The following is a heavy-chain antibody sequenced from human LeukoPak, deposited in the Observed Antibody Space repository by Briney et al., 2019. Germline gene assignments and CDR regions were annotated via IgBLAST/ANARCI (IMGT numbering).Heavy chain of an antibody. CDR2: INWNGGST. CDR1: GFTFDDYG. Sequence: GGSLRLSCAASGFTFDDYGMSWVRQAPGKGLEWVSGINWNGGSTGYSDSVKVRFTIPRDNAKNSLYLQMNSLRAEDTAVYYCARRAGGYSHPYDYWGQGTLVTVSS. D-gene: IGHD4-23*01. V-gene: IGHV3-20*04. CDR3: ARRAGGYSHPYDY. J-gene: IGHJ4*02.